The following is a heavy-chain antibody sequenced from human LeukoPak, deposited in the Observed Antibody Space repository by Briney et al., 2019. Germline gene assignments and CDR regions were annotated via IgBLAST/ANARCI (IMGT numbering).Heavy chain of an antibody. CDR3: ARHERSGSYTIDY. CDR2: IYYSGNS. CDR1: GGSISSSSYY. V-gene: IGHV4-39*01. J-gene: IGHJ4*02. D-gene: IGHD1-26*01. Sequence: SETLSLTCTVSGGSISSSSYYWGWIRQPPGKGLEWIGSIYYSGNSYYNPSLRIRVTISVATSKNQFSLKPSSVTAADTAVYYCARHERSGSYTIDYWGQGTLVTVSS.